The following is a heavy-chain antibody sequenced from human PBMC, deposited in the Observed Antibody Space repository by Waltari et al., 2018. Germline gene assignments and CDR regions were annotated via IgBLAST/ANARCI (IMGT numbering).Heavy chain of an antibody. CDR2: IYHSGST. Sequence: QVQLQESGPGLVKPSETLSLTCAVSGYSISSGYYWGWIRQPPGKGLEWIGSIYHSGSTYYNPSLKSRVTISVDTSKNQFSLKLSSVTAADTAVYYCAIGGGLVSVVQKFDPWGQGTLVTVSS. V-gene: IGHV4-38-2*01. D-gene: IGHD2-8*02. CDR3: AIGGGLVSVVQKFDP. J-gene: IGHJ5*02. CDR1: GYSISSGYY.